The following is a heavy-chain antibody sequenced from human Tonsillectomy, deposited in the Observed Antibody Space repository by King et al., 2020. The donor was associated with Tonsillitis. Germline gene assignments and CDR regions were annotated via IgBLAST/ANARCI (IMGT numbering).Heavy chain of an antibody. CDR3: SCIAVRFV. D-gene: IGHD6-6*01. CDR2: ISFDGRNQ. Sequence: VQLVESGGGVVQPGRSLRLSCAASGFSFSTYDMHWVRQAPGKGLEWVAVISFDGRNQYYADSVKGRFTISRDNSKKTLFLQMNSLRVEDTAVYYCSCIAVRFVWGQGTMLTVPA. CDR1: GFSFSTYD. J-gene: IGHJ3*01. V-gene: IGHV3-30*03.